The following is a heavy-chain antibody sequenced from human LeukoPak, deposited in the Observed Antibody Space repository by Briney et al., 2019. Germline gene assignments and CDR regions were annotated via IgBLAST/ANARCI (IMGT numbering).Heavy chain of an antibody. V-gene: IGHV3-48*03. D-gene: IGHD4-17*01. Sequence: GESLRLSCAASGFTFTGYAMNWVRQAPGRGLEWVSYISSSGTVIYFSDSVKGRFTISRDNAKNSLYLEMNSLRVEDTSVYYCARGAYGDYSFDYWGQGTLVTVPS. CDR2: ISSSGTVI. J-gene: IGHJ4*02. CDR3: ARGAYGDYSFDY. CDR1: GFTFTGYA.